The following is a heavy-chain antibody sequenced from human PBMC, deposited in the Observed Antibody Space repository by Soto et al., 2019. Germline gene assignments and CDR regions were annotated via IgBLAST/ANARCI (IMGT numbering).Heavy chain of an antibody. CDR3: ARDDVLCDGGRCYRVTLDF. J-gene: IGHJ6*02. CDR1: GFTVSSKY. V-gene: IGHV3-66*01. Sequence: GGSLRLSCAASGFTVSSKYMSWVRQAPGKGLEWVSLIQSGGPTYYADSVKGRFTISGDTSENTVHLQMDSLRAEDTAVYYCARDDVLCDGGRCYRVTLDFWGQGTTVTVSS. D-gene: IGHD2-15*01. CDR2: IQSGGPT.